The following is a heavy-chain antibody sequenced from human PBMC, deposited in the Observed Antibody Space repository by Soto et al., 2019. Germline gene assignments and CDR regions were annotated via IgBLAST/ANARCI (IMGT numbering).Heavy chain of an antibody. Sequence: SETLSLTCTVSGVSISNSSYYWGWIRRPPGKGLEWIGTIYYSGITYYNPSLQSRVTISVDTSKNQFSLKLTSVTAADTAVYYCARHGSNWGQGTLVTVSS. CDR2: IYYSGIT. J-gene: IGHJ4*02. CDR3: ARHGSN. CDR1: GVSISNSSYY. V-gene: IGHV4-39*01.